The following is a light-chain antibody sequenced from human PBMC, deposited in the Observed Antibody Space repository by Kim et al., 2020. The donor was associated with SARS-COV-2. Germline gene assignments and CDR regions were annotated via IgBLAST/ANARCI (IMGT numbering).Light chain of an antibody. CDR2: WAS. J-gene: IGKJ1*01. V-gene: IGKV4-1*01. CDR3: QQYYTSPCT. Sequence: VTINCKPSQRVLYSSNNKNYLAWYQQKPGQPPKLLIYWASTRQSGVPDRFSGSGSGTDFTLTISSLQAEDVAVYYCQQYYTSPCTFGQGTKVDIK. CDR1: QRVLYSSNNKNY.